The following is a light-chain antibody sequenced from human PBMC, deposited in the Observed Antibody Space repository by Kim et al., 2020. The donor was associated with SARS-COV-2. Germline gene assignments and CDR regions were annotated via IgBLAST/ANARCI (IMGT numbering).Light chain of an antibody. CDR1: QSVSYN. Sequence: VSPGESAALAGRARQSVSYNLAWYQQRPGQAPRLLIYGTSNRATGVPARFSGSVSGPEFSLTISSLQSEDFAVYYCQQYNNWPLTFGGGTKVDIK. V-gene: IGKV3-15*01. CDR2: GTS. CDR3: QQYNNWPLT. J-gene: IGKJ4*01.